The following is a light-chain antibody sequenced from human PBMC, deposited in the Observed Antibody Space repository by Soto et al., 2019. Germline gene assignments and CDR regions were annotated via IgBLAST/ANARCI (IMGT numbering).Light chain of an antibody. CDR2: AAS. V-gene: IGKV1-39*01. Sequence: DIQMTQSPSSLSASVGDRVTITCRASQSISSYLNWYQQKPGKDPKLLIYAASSLQSGVPSRFSGSGSGTEFTLTISRLQPEDFATYYCQQSYSTPTFGQGTKLEIK. CDR1: QSISSY. CDR3: QQSYSTPT. J-gene: IGKJ2*01.